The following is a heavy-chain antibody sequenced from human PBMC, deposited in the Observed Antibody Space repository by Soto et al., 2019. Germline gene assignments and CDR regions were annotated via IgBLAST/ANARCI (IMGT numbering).Heavy chain of an antibody. Sequence: QVQLVESGGGVVQPGGSLRLSCAASGFTFISYGMHWVRQAPGEGLEWVAVISFDGSNEYYGDSVKGRFTISRDNSKNALYLQANSLRPEDTAVYYCAKGATRHYGQSVGYFDYWGQGTLVTVSS. CDR2: ISFDGSNE. J-gene: IGHJ4*02. CDR1: GFTFISYG. V-gene: IGHV3-30*18. D-gene: IGHD4-17*01. CDR3: AKGATRHYGQSVGYFDY.